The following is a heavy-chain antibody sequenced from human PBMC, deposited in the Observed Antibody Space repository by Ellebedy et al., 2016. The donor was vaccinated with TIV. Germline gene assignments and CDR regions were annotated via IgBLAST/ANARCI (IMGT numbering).Heavy chain of an antibody. D-gene: IGHD3-22*01. CDR2: LHPSGTP. J-gene: IGHJ3*01. Sequence: PSETLSLTCAVSGVSFTSHFWTWIRQPAGGGLEWIGRLHPSGTPNYNPSLKSRVILSRDTSKDQFSLKLSSVTAADTAVYYCARHGPQWFDAFDLWGQGTLVTVSS. V-gene: IGHV4-4*07. CDR1: GVSFTSHF. CDR3: ARHGPQWFDAFDL.